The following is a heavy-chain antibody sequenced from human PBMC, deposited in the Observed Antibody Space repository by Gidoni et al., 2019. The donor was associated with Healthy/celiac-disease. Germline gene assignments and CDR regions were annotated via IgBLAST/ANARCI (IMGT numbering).Heavy chain of an antibody. CDR3: ANPYGGNFRDAFDI. CDR1: GFNFRSYA. D-gene: IGHD4-17*01. V-gene: IGHV3-23*01. Sequence: EVQLLESGGGLVQPGGSLILSCAASGFNFRSYAMSWVRQAPGKGLAWVSAISGSGGSTYYADSVKGRFTISRDNSKNTLYLQMNSLRAEDTAVYYCANPYGGNFRDAFDIWGQGTMVTVSS. J-gene: IGHJ3*02. CDR2: ISGSGGST.